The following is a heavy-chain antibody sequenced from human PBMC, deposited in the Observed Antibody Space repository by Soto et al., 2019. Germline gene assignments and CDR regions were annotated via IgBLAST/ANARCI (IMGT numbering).Heavy chain of an antibody. D-gene: IGHD3-3*01. Sequence: GGSLRLSCAASGFTFSSYAMSWVRQAPGKGLEWVSAISGSGGSTYYADSVKGRFTISRDNSKNTLYLQMNSLRAEDTAVYYCAKCKYYDFCGGYRYNWFDPWGQGTLVTVSS. CDR3: AKCKYYDFCGGYRYNWFDP. J-gene: IGHJ5*02. CDR1: GFTFSSYA. V-gene: IGHV3-23*01. CDR2: ISGSGGST.